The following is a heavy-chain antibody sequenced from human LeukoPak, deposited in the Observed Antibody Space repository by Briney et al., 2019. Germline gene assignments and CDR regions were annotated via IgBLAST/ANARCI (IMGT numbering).Heavy chain of an antibody. D-gene: IGHD6-19*01. Sequence: PGGSLRLSCSASGFTFSGHLMHWVRQAPGKGLEYVSSISINGDKTYYAESVKGRFTISRDNSKNTLYLQLSSLRVEDTAVYYCARDDDSGWYSAMDYWGQGTLVTVSS. CDR3: ARDDDSGWYSAMDY. V-gene: IGHV3-64D*06. CDR2: ISINGDKT. CDR1: GFTFSGHL. J-gene: IGHJ4*02.